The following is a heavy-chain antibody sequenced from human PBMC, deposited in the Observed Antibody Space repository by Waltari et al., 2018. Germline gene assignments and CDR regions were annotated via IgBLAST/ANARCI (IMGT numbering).Heavy chain of an antibody. CDR1: GGTFSSYA. CDR2: IIPIIGTA. V-gene: IGHV1-69*12. Sequence: QVQLVQSGAEVKKPGASVKVSCKASGGTFSSYAISWVRQAPGQGLEWRGGIIPIIGTANYAQKFQGRFTITADESTSTAYMELSSLRSEDTAVYYCARGGGSGLLGWYFDLWGRGTLVTVSS. CDR3: ARGGGSGLLGWYFDL. J-gene: IGHJ2*01. D-gene: IGHD3-10*01.